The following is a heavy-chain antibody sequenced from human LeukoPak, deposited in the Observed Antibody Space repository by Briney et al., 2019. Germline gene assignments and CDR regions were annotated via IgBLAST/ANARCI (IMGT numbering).Heavy chain of an antibody. J-gene: IGHJ5*02. Sequence: GASVKVSCKASGGTFSGYAISWVRQAPGQGLEWMGGIIPIFGTANYAQKFQGRVTITTDESTSTAYMELSSLRSEDTAVYYCARGEAVADIRTVFDPWGQGTLVTVSS. CDR2: IIPIFGTA. V-gene: IGHV1-69*05. D-gene: IGHD6-19*01. CDR3: ARGEAVADIRTVFDP. CDR1: GGTFSGYA.